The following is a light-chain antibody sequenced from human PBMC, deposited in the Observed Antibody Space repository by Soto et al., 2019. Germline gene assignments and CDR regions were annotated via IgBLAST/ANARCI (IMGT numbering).Light chain of an antibody. V-gene: IGLV1-44*01. CDR1: SSNIGSNS. J-gene: IGLJ2*01. Sequence: QSVLTQPPSASGTPGQRVTISCSGSSSNIGSNSVNWYQQLPGTAPKLLLYFNNQRPSAVPDRISGSRSGTSASLAISGLQSEDEADYYCAAWDDSLNGVVFGGGTQLTVL. CDR3: AAWDDSLNGVV. CDR2: FNN.